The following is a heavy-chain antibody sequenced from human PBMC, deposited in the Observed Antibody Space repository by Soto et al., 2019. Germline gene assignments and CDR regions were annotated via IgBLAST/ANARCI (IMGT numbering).Heavy chain of an antibody. V-gene: IGHV3-30*18. CDR1: GFTFSSYG. CDR2: ISYDGSNK. D-gene: IGHD2-15*01. J-gene: IGHJ4*02. CDR3: AKCGEEVATTLDY. Sequence: QVQLVESGGGVVQPGRSLRLSCAASGFTFSSYGMHWVRQAPGKRLEWVAVISYDGSNKYYADSVKGRFTISRDNSKNTLYLQMNSLRAEDTAVYYCAKCGEEVATTLDYWDQGTLVTVSS.